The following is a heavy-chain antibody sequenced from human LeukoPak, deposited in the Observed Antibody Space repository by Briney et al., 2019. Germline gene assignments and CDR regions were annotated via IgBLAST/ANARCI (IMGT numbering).Heavy chain of an antibody. Sequence: GGSLRLSCAASRFTFSNYAMHWVRQAPGKGLEHVSAISSNGGNTHYANSVKGRFTISRDNSKNTLYLQMGSLRAEDTAVYFCAREATFKAYNFDYWGQGTVVTVSS. CDR3: AREATFKAYNFDY. V-gene: IGHV3-64*01. D-gene: IGHD5-24*01. J-gene: IGHJ4*02. CDR2: ISSNGGNT. CDR1: RFTFSNYA.